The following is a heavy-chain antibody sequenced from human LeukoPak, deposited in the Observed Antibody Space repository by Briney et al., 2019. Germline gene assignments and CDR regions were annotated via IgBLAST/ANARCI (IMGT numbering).Heavy chain of an antibody. CDR1: GGSISSGGYY. CDR3: ARSPEYYFDY. D-gene: IGHD1-14*01. Sequence: SETLSLTCTVCGGSISSGGYYWSWIRQHPGKGLEWIGYIYYSGSTYYNPSLKSRVTISVDTSENQFSLKLTSVTAADTAVYYCARSPEYYFDYWGQGTLVTVSS. CDR2: IYYSGST. J-gene: IGHJ4*02. V-gene: IGHV4-31*03.